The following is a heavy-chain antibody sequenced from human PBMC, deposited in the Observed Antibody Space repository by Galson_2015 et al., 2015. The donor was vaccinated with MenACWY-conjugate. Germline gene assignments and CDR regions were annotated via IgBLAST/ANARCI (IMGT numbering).Heavy chain of an antibody. Sequence: SLRLSCAASGFTFSSNWMYWVRQAPGKGLVWVSRINSDGSSTSYADSVKGRFTISRDNAKNTLYLQMNSLRAEDTAVYYCARARLSSGWSQFDYWGQGTLSPSPQ. J-gene: IGHJ4*02. CDR3: ARARLSSGWSQFDY. CDR1: GFTFSSNW. CDR2: INSDGSST. D-gene: IGHD6-19*01. V-gene: IGHV3-74*01.